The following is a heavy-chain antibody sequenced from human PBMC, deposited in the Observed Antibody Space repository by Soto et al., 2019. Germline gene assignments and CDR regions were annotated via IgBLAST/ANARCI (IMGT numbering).Heavy chain of an antibody. CDR3: ARDLGYCSSTSCYAYYFDY. Sequence: QVQLQESGPGLVKPSQTLSLTCTVSGGSISSGGYYWSWIRQHPGKGLEWIGYIYYSGSTYYNPSIKSRVTISVDPSKNQFSLKLSSVTAADTAVYYCARDLGYCSSTSCYAYYFDYWGQGTLVTVSS. D-gene: IGHD2-2*01. J-gene: IGHJ4*02. CDR2: IYYSGST. V-gene: IGHV4-31*03. CDR1: GGSISSGGYY.